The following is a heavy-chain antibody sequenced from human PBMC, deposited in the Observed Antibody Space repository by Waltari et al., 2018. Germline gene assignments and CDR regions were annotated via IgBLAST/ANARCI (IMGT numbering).Heavy chain of an antibody. CDR1: GFNFDSYT. CDR3: AGDRELGDYHYYGMDV. D-gene: IGHD7-27*01. J-gene: IGHJ6*02. V-gene: IGHV3-21*02. CDR2: ISRRATNI. Sequence: EVQLVESGGGLVKPGGSLRLSCEAHGFNFDSYTLNWVRQAPGKGLEWVSSISRRATNIYYADSVRGRFTISRDNAKNSLYLQMNSLRVEDEAVYYCAGDRELGDYHYYGMDVWGQGTTVTVSS.